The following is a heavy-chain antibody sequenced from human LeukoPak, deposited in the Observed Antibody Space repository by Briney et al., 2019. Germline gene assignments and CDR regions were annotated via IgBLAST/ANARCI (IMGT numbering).Heavy chain of an antibody. Sequence: GGSLRLSCAASGFTFSNYGMHWVRQAPGKGLEWVAVISYDGNNKYYADSVKGRFTISGDNSKNTLYLQMNSLRAEDTAVYYCARESPEDGYSNYFDYWGQGTLVTVSS. V-gene: IGHV3-30*03. J-gene: IGHJ4*02. CDR3: ARESPEDGYSNYFDY. CDR1: GFTFSNYG. D-gene: IGHD5-24*01. CDR2: ISYDGNNK.